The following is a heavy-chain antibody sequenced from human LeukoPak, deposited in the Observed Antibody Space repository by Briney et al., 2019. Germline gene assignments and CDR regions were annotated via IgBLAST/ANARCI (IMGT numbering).Heavy chain of an antibody. V-gene: IGHV4-59*01. Sequence: SETLSLTCTVSGGPISSYYWSWIRQPPGKGLEWIGYMYYSGSTNYNPSLKSRVTISVDTSKNQFSLKLSSVTAADTAVYYCARGRPSIVGAGYYYYYYMDVWGKGTTVTVSS. CDR3: ARGRPSIVGAGYYYYYYMDV. J-gene: IGHJ6*03. CDR1: GGPISSYY. D-gene: IGHD1-26*01. CDR2: MYYSGST.